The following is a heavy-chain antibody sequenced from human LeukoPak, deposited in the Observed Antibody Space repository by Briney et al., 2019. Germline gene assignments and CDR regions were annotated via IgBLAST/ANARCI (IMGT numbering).Heavy chain of an antibody. J-gene: IGHJ6*02. D-gene: IGHD2-2*01. V-gene: IGHV3-33*08. CDR2: IWYDGSSI. CDR3: ARDPSDCSTTSCYGALSYYYTMDV. Sequence: GRSLRLSCAASGFTFSSYAMHWVRQAPGKGLEWVAVIWYDGSSIYHAASVKGRFTISRDNSKNTVYLQMNSLRAEDTAVYYCARDPSDCSTTSCYGALSYYYTMDVWGQGTTVTVSS. CDR1: GFTFSSYA.